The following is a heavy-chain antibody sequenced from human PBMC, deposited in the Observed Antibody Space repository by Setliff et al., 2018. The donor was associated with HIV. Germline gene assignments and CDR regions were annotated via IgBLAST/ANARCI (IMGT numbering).Heavy chain of an antibody. CDR3: AREPKGGDDRALDY. V-gene: IGHV4-4*07. Sequence: LSLTCTVSGGSISGYFWSWIRQPAGKGLEWIGRTFTSGITNYSPSLKSRVTMSVDASKNQFSLNLTSVTAADTAVYYCAREPKGGDDRALDYWGQGTLVTVS. D-gene: IGHD3-16*01. CDR2: TFTSGIT. J-gene: IGHJ4*02. CDR1: GGSISGYF.